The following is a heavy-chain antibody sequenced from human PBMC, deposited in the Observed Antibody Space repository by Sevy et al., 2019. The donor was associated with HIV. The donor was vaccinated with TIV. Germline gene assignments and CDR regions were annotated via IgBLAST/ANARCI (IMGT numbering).Heavy chain of an antibody. CDR2: ISGSGETT. V-gene: IGHV3-23*01. J-gene: IGHJ4*02. CDR3: AKDYMLNLWRGYFDS. CDR1: GLTFNSHA. Sequence: GGSLRLSCAASGLTFNSHAMSWVRQPPGRGLEWVSAISGSGETTVYADSVRGRFTISRDNSKNTLFLVMNSLRAEDTGVYYCAKDYMLNLWRGYFDSWGQGTLVTVSS. D-gene: IGHD3-3*01.